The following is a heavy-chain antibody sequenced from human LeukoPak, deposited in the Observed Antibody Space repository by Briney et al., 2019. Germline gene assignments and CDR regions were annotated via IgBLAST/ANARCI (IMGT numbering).Heavy chain of an antibody. CDR2: ISYDGSNK. D-gene: IGHD6-13*01. Sequence: GGSLRLSCAASGFTFSRYGMHWVRQAPGKGLEWVAIISYDGSNKYYADSVKGRFTISRDNSKNTLYLQMNSLRAEDTAVYYCAKDRSHSWTFDYWGQGTLVTVSS. V-gene: IGHV3-30*18. J-gene: IGHJ4*02. CDR1: GFTFSRYG. CDR3: AKDRSHSWTFDY.